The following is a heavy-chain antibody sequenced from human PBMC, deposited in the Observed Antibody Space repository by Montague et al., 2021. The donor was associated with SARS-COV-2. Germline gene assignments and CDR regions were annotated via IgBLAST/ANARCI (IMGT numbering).Heavy chain of an antibody. D-gene: IGHD3-22*01. CDR1: GGSISSSSYY. Sequence: SETLSLTCTVSGGSISSSSYYWGWIRQPPGKGLEWIGNIYYSGSTYYNPSLKSRVTISVDTSKNQFSLKVTSVTAADTAVYYCARGGGYYNYGLDVWGPGTMVTVSS. CDR3: ARGGGYYNYGLDV. J-gene: IGHJ6*02. CDR2: IYYSGST. V-gene: IGHV4-39*07.